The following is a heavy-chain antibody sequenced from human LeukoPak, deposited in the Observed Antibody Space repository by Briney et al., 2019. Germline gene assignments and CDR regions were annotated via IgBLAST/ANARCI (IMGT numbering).Heavy chain of an antibody. D-gene: IGHD2-2*01. J-gene: IGHJ4*02. V-gene: IGHV1-69*05. CDR3: ARGGYCSSTSCPRAYYFDY. CDR1: GGTFSSYA. CDR2: IIPIFGTA. Sequence: GASVKVSCKASGGTFSSYAISWVRQAPGQGLEWMGGIIPIFGTANYAQNFQGWVTMTRDTSVSTAYMELSRLRFDDTAVYYCARGGYCSSTSCPRAYYFDYWGQGTLVTVSS.